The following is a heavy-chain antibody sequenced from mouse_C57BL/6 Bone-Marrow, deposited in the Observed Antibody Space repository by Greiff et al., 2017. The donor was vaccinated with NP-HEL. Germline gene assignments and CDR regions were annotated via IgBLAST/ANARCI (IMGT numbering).Heavy chain of an antibody. V-gene: IGHV5-17*01. CDR2: ISSGSSTI. D-gene: IGHD1-1*01. J-gene: IGHJ1*03. CDR1: GFTFSDYG. Sequence: EVQRVESGGGLVKPGGSLKLSCAASGFTFSDYGMHWVRQAPEKGLEWVAYISSGSSTIYYADTVKGRFTISRDNAKNTLFLQMTSLRSEDTAMYYCASWGSSYYWYFDVWGTGTTVTVSS. CDR3: ASWGSSYYWYFDV.